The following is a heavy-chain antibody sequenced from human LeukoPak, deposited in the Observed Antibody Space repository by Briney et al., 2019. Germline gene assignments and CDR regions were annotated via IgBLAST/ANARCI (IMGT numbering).Heavy chain of an antibody. J-gene: IGHJ5*02. CDR2: IYYNGDT. CDR1: GDSITGYS. Sequence: SETLSLTCSVSGDSITGYSWSWIRQTPGKGLEWIGYIYYNGDTHYNPSLNSRLSMSVDTPRKQFSLNLRSVTAADTAVYYCVRGPYGSSISNWFDPWGQGLLVTVSS. D-gene: IGHD3-10*01. CDR3: VRGPYGSSISNWFDP. V-gene: IGHV4-59*01.